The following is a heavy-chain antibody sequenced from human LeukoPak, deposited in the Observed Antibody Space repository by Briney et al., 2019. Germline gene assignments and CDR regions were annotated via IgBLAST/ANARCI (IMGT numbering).Heavy chain of an antibody. CDR1: GFTVSSNY. Sequence: GGSLRLSCAASGFTVSSNYMSWVRQAPGKGLEWVSVIYSGGSTYYADSVKGRFTISRDNSKNTLYLQMNSLRAEDTAVYYCARVEVSKDGLGYWGQGTLVTVSS. CDR3: ARVEVSKDGLGY. J-gene: IGHJ4*02. CDR2: IYSGGST. V-gene: IGHV3-66*01. D-gene: IGHD5-24*01.